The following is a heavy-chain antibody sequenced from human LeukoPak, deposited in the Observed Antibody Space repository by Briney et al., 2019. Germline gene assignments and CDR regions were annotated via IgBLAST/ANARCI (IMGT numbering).Heavy chain of an antibody. D-gene: IGHD1-1*01. CDR3: ARNVTAGFFDY. V-gene: IGHV4-38-2*01. CDR1: GSSISRNYF. Sequence: SETLSLTCAVSGSSISRNYFWAWVRQPPGKGLEWIATIYHSWGIYFNPSLKSRVSISLDASNNQFFLKLASVTAADTAIYYCARNVTAGFFDYWGQGILITVSS. CDR2: IYHSWGI. J-gene: IGHJ4*02.